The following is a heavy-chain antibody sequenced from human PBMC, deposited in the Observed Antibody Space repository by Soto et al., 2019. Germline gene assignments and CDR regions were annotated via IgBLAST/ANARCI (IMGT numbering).Heavy chain of an antibody. D-gene: IGHD3-16*01. CDR1: GYTFTSYA. V-gene: IGHV1-3*01. CDR3: ARGGDGLDEVYYYGMDV. CDR2: INAGNGNT. Sequence: ASVKVSCKASGYTFTSYAMHWVRQAPGQRLEWMGWINAGNGNTKYSQKFQGRVTITRDTSASTAYMELSSLRSEDTAVYYCARGGDGLDEVYYYGMDVWGQGTTVTVSS. J-gene: IGHJ6*02.